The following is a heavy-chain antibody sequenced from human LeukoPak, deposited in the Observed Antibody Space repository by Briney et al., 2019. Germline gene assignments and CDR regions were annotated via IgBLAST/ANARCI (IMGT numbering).Heavy chain of an antibody. CDR3: ARDSFSSGWFLFDY. V-gene: IGHV3-48*03. Sequence: GGSLRLSCAASGFTVSLYEVNWVRQAPGKGLEWISYISRSGGTIYYADSVKGRFTTSRDNAKNSLYLQMNSLRVEDTAVYYCARDSFSSGWFLFDYWGQGALVTVSS. CDR2: ISRSGGTI. D-gene: IGHD6-19*01. CDR1: GFTVSLYE. J-gene: IGHJ4*02.